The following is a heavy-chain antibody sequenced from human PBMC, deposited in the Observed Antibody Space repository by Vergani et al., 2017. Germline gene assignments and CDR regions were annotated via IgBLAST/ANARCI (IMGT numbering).Heavy chain of an antibody. V-gene: IGHV3-48*03. J-gene: IGHJ6*02. Sequence: EVQLVESGGGLVQPGGSLRLSCAASGFTFSSYEMNWVRQAPGKGLEWVSYISSSGSTIYYADSVKGRFTISRDNAKNSLYLQMNSLRAEDTAVYYCARLPSYYDSSGYYYHGYYYYGMDVWGQGTTVTVSS. D-gene: IGHD3-22*01. CDR2: ISSSGSTI. CDR3: ARLPSYYDSSGYYYHGYYYYGMDV. CDR1: GFTFSSYE.